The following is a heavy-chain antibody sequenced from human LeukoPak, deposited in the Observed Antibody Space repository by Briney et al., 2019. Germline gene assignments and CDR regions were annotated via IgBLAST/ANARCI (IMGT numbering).Heavy chain of an antibody. CDR1: GFTFSSYA. J-gene: IGHJ4*02. CDR2: ISGSGGST. CDR3: AKVDSLYYYGSVVDY. V-gene: IGHV3-23*01. Sequence: GGSLRLSCVASGFTFSSYAMSWVRQAPGKGLEWVSAISGSGGSTYYADSVKGRFTISRDNSKNTLYLQMNSLRAEDTAVYYCAKVDSLYYYGSVVDYWGQGTLVTVSS. D-gene: IGHD3-10*01.